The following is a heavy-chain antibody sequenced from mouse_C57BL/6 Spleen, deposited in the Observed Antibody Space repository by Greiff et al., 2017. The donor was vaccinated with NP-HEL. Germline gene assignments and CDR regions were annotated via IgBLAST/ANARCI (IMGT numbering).Heavy chain of an antibody. D-gene: IGHD2-4*01. CDR3: TRGYYDYWYFDV. Sequence: EVKVVESGEGLVKPGGSLKLSCAASGFTFSSYAMSWVRQTPEKRLEWVAYISSGGDYIYYADTVKGRFTISRDNARNTLYLQMSSLKSEDTAMYYCTRGYYDYWYFDVWGTGTTVTVSS. CDR1: GFTFSSYA. CDR2: ISSGGDYI. V-gene: IGHV5-9-1*02. J-gene: IGHJ1*03.